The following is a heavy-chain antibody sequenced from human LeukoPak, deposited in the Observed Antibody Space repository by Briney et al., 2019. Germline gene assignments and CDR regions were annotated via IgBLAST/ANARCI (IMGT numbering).Heavy chain of an antibody. J-gene: IGHJ4*02. CDR2: ISYDGSNK. CDR1: GFTFSSYA. Sequence: GSLRLSCAASGFTFSSYAMHWVRQAPGKGLEWVAVISYDGSNKYYAGSVKGRFTISRDNSKNTLYLQMNSLRAEDTAVYYCERDWGYSSGWYFSYWGQGTLVTVSS. CDR3: ERDWGYSSGWYFSY. V-gene: IGHV3-30*04. D-gene: IGHD6-19*01.